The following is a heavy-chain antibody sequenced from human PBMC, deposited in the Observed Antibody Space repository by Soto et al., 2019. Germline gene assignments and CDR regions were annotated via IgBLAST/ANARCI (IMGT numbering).Heavy chain of an antibody. J-gene: IGHJ6*02. Sequence: GGSLRLSCAASGFTFSSYGMHWVRQAPGKGLEWVAVIWYDGSNKYYADSVKGRFTISRDNSKNTLYLQMNSLRAEDTAVYYCARTLGTARTLYYYGMDVWGQGTTVTVSS. V-gene: IGHV3-33*01. CDR1: GFTFSSYG. CDR3: ARTLGTARTLYYYGMDV. D-gene: IGHD3-16*01. CDR2: IWYDGSNK.